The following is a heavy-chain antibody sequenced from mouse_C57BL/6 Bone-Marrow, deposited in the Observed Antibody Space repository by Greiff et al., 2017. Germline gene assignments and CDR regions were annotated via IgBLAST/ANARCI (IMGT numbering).Heavy chain of an antibody. J-gene: IGHJ4*01. CDR1: GYTFTSYW. CDR2: INPSSGYT. V-gene: IGHV1-7*01. CDR3: ARRGSTMVKGYAMDY. D-gene: IGHD2-2*01. Sequence: QVQLQQSGAELAKPGASVKLSCKASGYTFTSYWMHWVQQRPGQGLEWIGYINPSSGYTKYNQKFKDKATLTAAKSSSTAYMQLSSLTYEDSAGYYCARRGSTMVKGYAMDYGGQGTSVTVSS.